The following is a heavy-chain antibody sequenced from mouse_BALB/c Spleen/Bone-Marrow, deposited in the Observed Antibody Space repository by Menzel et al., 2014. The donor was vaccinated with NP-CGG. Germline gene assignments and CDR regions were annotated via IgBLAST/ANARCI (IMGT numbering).Heavy chain of an antibody. CDR2: IDPANGNT. D-gene: IGHD2-1*01. CDR1: GFXIKDTY. Sequence: QLQQSGAELVKPGASVKLSCTASGFXIKDTYMHWVKQRPEQGLEWIGRIDPANGNTKYDPKFRGKATITADTSSNTAYLQLSSLTSEDTAVYYCARNGNYGAWFAYWGQGTLVTVSA. CDR3: ARNGNYGAWFAY. J-gene: IGHJ3*01. V-gene: IGHV14-3*02.